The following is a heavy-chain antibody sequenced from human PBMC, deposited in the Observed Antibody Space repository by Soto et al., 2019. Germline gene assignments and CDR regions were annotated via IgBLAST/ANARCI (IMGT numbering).Heavy chain of an antibody. D-gene: IGHD6-6*01. Sequence: GGSLRLSCAASGFTFSSYAVSWVRQAPGEGLEWVSSITASGDRTYYADSVKGRFTISRDNSKNTLYLQMNSLRAEDTAVYYCARAGVAARLTVVDDEKGYFDYWGQGTLVTVSS. V-gene: IGHV3-23*01. CDR3: ARAGVAARLTVVDDEKGYFDY. CDR2: ITASGDRT. J-gene: IGHJ4*02. CDR1: GFTFSSYA.